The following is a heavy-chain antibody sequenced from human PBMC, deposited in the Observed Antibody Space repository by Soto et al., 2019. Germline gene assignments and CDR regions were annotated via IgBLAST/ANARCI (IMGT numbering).Heavy chain of an antibody. J-gene: IGHJ4*02. D-gene: IGHD4-17*01. CDR3: ARVNDYGDYLYLDY. V-gene: IGHV4-31*03. CDR1: GGSIISGAYY. CDR2: IYYSGTT. Sequence: SETLSLTCTVSGGSIISGAYYWSWIRQHPGKGLEWIGYIYYSGTTYYNPSLKSRVTISIDTSKNQFSLKLNSVTAADTAVYYCARVNDYGDYLYLDYWGQGTLVTVSS.